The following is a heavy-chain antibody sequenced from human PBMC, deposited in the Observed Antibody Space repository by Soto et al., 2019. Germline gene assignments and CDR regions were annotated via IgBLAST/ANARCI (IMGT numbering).Heavy chain of an antibody. Sequence: QLQLQESGPGLVEPSETLSLTCTVSGGSISGTNEYWGWIRQPPGKGLEWIASIHYDGRTYYTPSLLSRLTISADASMHHVSLKLSSVTAADTAVYYCARTSFGSGSYSSWGQGTLVIVSP. V-gene: IGHV4-39*02. CDR2: IHYDGRT. CDR1: GGSISGTNEY. CDR3: ARTSFGSGSYSS. D-gene: IGHD3-10*01. J-gene: IGHJ1*01.